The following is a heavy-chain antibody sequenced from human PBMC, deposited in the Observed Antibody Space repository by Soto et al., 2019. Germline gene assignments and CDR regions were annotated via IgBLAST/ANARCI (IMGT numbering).Heavy chain of an antibody. J-gene: IGHJ6*03. CDR1: GGSISSYY. CDR2: IYYSGST. V-gene: IGHV4-59*01. Sequence: SETLSLTCTVSGGSISSYYWSWIRQPPGKGLEWIGYIYYSGSTNYNPSLKSRVTISVDTSKNQFSLKLSSVTAADTAVYYCATTSSGSYSDPTLVDYYMDVWGKGTTVTVSS. CDR3: ATTSSGSYSDPTLVDYYMDV. D-gene: IGHD3-10*01.